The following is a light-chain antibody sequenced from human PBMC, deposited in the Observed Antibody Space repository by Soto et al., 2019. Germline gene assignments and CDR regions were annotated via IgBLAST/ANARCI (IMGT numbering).Light chain of an antibody. Sequence: DIQMTQSPSSLSASVGDRVTITCRASQGISNYLAWYQQKPGKAPKLLIYAASTLLSGVPSRFSGSGSGTDFTLTISTLQPEDVATYYCQRYNTGPPDTFGQGTKLEIK. CDR1: QGISNY. CDR3: QRYNTGPPDT. J-gene: IGKJ2*01. V-gene: IGKV1-27*01. CDR2: AAS.